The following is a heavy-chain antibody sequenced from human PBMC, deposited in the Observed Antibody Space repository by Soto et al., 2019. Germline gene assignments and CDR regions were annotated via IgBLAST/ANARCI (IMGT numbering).Heavy chain of an antibody. CDR1: GPPFTSYY. CDR3: AREEDSGYVLGGSGDNWFDP. J-gene: IGHJ5*02. CDR2: INPSGGST. D-gene: IGHD5-12*01. V-gene: IGHV1-46*01. Sequence: ASVKVSCKASGPPFTSYYMHWVRQAPGQGLEWMGIINPSGGSTSYAQKFQGRVTMTRDTSTSTVYMELSSLRSEDTAVYYCAREEDSGYVLGGSGDNWFDPWGQGTLVTVS.